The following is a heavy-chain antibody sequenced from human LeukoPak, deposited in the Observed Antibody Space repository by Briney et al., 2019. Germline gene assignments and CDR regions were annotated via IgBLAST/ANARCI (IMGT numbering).Heavy chain of an antibody. J-gene: IGHJ4*02. V-gene: IGHV1-8*01. D-gene: IGHD3-22*01. Sequence: ASVKVSCKASGYTLSRSYMHWVRQATGQGLEWMGWMNPNSGNTGYAQKFQGRVTMTRNTSISTAYMELSSLRSEDTAVYYCARGPYYDSSAYDYWGQGTLVTVSS. CDR2: MNPNSGNT. CDR1: GYTLSRSY. CDR3: ARGPYYDSSAYDY.